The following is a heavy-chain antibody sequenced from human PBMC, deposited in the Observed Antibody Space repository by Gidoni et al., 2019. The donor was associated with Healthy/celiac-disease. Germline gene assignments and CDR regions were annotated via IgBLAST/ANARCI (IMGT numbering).Heavy chain of an antibody. Sequence: EEQQVELGGGLTKPGGSVSLSGEASGFTVSSNYMIWVRQAPGKGLEWVSVIYIVGSTYYADSVEGLFTISRDNSKNTLYLQMNSLRAEDAAVYYCARDKYSGCYKGSYWGQGTLVTVSS. V-gene: IGHV3-53*01. CDR2: IYIVGST. CDR1: GFTVSSNY. J-gene: IGHJ4*02. CDR3: ARDKYSGCYKGSY. D-gene: IGHD1-26*01.